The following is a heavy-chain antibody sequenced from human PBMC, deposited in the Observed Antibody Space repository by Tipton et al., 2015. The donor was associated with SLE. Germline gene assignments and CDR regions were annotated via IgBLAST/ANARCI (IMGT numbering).Heavy chain of an antibody. CDR1: GISISSAGYS. J-gene: IGHJ4*02. CDR3: ARYANWGQLHYFDY. Sequence: TLSLTCTVSGISISSAGYSWRWLRQSPGKGLEWIGYMYTTGSTSYNPSLRSRVTISVDRSKNQFSLKMSSVNAADTAVYYCARYANWGQLHYFDYWGQGTLVTVSS. D-gene: IGHD7-27*01. CDR2: MYTTGST. V-gene: IGHV4-30-2*06.